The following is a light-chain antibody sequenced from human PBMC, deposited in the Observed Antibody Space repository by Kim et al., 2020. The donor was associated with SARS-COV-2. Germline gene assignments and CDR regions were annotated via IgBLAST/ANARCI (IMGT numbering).Light chain of an antibody. V-gene: IGKV1-5*01. CDR2: DCS. CDR3: QQYHADRS. Sequence: SASGGDRVRLSCRAHHGSNSWSGWYQQQPGNARMLLLYDCSSLESGVPSRFCGSGCGIEFTFTSSILHPDYVASYSCQQYHADRSFGQGTKVDIK. CDR1: HGSNSW. J-gene: IGKJ1*01.